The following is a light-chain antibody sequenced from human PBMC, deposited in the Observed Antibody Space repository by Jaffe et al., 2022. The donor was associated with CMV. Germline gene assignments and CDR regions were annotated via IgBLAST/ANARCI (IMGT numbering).Light chain of an antibody. CDR1: QRIDSN. J-gene: IGKJ1*01. V-gene: IGKV3-15*01. Sequence: IVMTQAPATLSVSPGEEVTLSCRASQRIDSNLAWYQQKPGQVPRLLIYGASIRATGIPGRFSGRSSGTEFGTEFTLTISSLQSEDFAVYYCQAYDSWLRTFGQGTKV. CDR3: QAYDSWLRT. CDR2: GAS.